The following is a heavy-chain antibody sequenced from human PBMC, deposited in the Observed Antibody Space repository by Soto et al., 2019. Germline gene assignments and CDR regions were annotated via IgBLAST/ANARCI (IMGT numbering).Heavy chain of an antibody. CDR1: GGSVSSGSYY. V-gene: IGHV4-61*01. CDR3: ARGYVDGSGWYGDFDY. CDR2: IYYSGST. Sequence: SETLSLTCTVSGGSVSSGSYYWSWIRQPPGKGLEWIGYIYYSGSTNYNHSLKNRVTISVDTSKNQFSLKLSSVTAADTAVYYCARGYVDGSGWYGDFDYWGQGTLVTVSS. J-gene: IGHJ4*02. D-gene: IGHD6-19*01.